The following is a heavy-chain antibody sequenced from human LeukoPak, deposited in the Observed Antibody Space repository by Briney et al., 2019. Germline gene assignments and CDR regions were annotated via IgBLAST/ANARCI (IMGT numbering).Heavy chain of an antibody. CDR3: ARFFVGGAFDY. CDR2: IYYTGST. J-gene: IGHJ4*02. Sequence: SQTLSLTCTVSGGSISNNGYYWSWIRHPPGKALEWIGHIYYTGSTYYNPSLKSRVTISVDRSKNQFSLKLRSVTAADTAVYYCARFFVGGAFDYWGQGTLVTVSS. V-gene: IGHV4-30-2*01. D-gene: IGHD3-3*01. CDR1: GGSISNNGYY.